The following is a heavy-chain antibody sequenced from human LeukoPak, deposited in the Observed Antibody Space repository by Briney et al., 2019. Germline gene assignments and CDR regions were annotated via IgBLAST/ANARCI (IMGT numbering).Heavy chain of an antibody. J-gene: IGHJ6*02. D-gene: IGHD3-3*01. Sequence: SETLSLTCTVSGGSISSSSYYWGWLRQPPGKGLEWIGSIYYSGSTYYNPSLKSRVTISVDTSKNQFSLKLSSVTAADTAVYYCAITGYYDFWSGYAPDYGMDVWGQGTTVTVSS. CDR2: IYYSGST. V-gene: IGHV4-39*01. CDR1: GGSISSSSYY. CDR3: AITGYYDFWSGYAPDYGMDV.